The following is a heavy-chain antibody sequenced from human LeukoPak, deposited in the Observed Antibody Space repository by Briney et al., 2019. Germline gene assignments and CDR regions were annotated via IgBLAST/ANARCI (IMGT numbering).Heavy chain of an antibody. CDR2: TNHSGST. V-gene: IGHV4-34*01. Sequence: SETLSLTCAVYGGSFSDYYWSWIRQPPGKGLEWIGETNHSGSTNYNPSLKSRVTISVDTSKNQFSLKLSSVTAADTAVYYCARDTWMGGANYYWGQGTLVTVSS. J-gene: IGHJ4*02. CDR3: ARDTWMGGANYY. CDR1: GGSFSDYY. D-gene: IGHD1-26*01.